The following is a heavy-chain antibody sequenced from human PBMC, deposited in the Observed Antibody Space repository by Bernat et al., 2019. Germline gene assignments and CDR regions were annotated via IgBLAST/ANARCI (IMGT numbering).Heavy chain of an antibody. CDR3: ATSILYSSGWSEFDP. J-gene: IGHJ5*02. CDR2: ISYDGSNK. CDR1: GFTFSSYA. V-gene: IGHV3-30-3*01. D-gene: IGHD6-19*01. Sequence: QVQLVESGGGVVQPGRSLRLSCAASGFTFSSYAMHWVRQAPGKGLERVAVISYDGSNKYYAASVKGLFTISRDNSKNPLYLQMNSLRAEDTAVYYCATSILYSSGWSEFDPWGQGTLVTVSS.